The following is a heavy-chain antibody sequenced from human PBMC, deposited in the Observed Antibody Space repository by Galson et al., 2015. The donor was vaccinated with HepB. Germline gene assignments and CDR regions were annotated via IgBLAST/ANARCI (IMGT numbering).Heavy chain of an antibody. CDR1: GGSINSGGFS. J-gene: IGHJ6*02. Sequence: TLSLTCAVSGGSINSGGFSWAWVRQPPGEGLEWVGCIFHTGSAAHKPFLRSRLSPSVDTSKNYFSLKLNSVTAADTAVYYCARGRDILDVWGQGTPVTVSS. D-gene: IGHD2-15*01. CDR2: IFHTGSA. V-gene: IGHV4-30-2*01. CDR3: ARGRDILDV.